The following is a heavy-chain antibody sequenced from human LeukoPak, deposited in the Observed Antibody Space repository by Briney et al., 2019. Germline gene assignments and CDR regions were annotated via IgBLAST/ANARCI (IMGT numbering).Heavy chain of an antibody. CDR3: ARDLGRWDLGD. V-gene: IGHV3-48*03. CDR2: ITSSGSTI. D-gene: IGHD1-26*01. J-gene: IGHJ4*02. Sequence: GGSLRLSCAASGFTFSSYEMNWVRQAPGKGLEWVSYITSSGSTIYYADSVKGRFTISRDNAKNSLYLQMNSLRAEGTAVYYCARDLGRWDLGDWGQGTLVTVSS. CDR1: GFTFSSYE.